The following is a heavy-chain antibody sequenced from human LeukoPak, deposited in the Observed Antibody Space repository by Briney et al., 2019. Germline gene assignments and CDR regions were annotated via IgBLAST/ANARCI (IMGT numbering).Heavy chain of an antibody. J-gene: IGHJ3*02. Sequence: SVKVSCKASGGTFSSYAIGWVRQAPGQGLEWMGGIIPIFGTANYAQKFQGRVTITTDESTSTAYMELSSLRSEDTAVYYCATPKQKGNAFDIWGQGTMVTVSS. D-gene: IGHD3-10*01. CDR2: IIPIFGTA. V-gene: IGHV1-69*05. CDR1: GGTFSSYA. CDR3: ATPKQKGNAFDI.